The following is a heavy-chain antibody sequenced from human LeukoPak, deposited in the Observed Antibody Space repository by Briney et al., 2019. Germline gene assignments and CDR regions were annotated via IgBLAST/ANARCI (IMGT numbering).Heavy chain of an antibody. V-gene: IGHV3-30*03. CDR2: ISYDGSNK. CDR3: ARVRIAVAGRWFDP. Sequence: PGGSLRLSCAASGFTFSSYGMHWVRQAPGKGLEWVAVISYDGSNKYYADSVKGRFTISRDNAKNSLYLQMNSLRAEDTAVYYCARVRIAVAGRWFDPWGQGTLVTVSS. D-gene: IGHD6-19*01. CDR1: GFTFSSYG. J-gene: IGHJ5*02.